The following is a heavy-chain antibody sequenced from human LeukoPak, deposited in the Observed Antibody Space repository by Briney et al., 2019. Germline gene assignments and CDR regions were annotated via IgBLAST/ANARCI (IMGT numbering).Heavy chain of an antibody. CDR1: GGSISSYY. CDR3: ARVTGYRIEDYFDY. Sequence: SETLSLTCTVSGGSISSYYWSWIRQPPGKGLEWIGYIYYSGSTNYNPSLKSRVTISIDTSKNQISLKLSSVTAADTAVYYCARVTGYRIEDYFDYWGQGTLVTVSS. J-gene: IGHJ4*02. V-gene: IGHV4-59*01. CDR2: IYYSGST. D-gene: IGHD6-13*01.